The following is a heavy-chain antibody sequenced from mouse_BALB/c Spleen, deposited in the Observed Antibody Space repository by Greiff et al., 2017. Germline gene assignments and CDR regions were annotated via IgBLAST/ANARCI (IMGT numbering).Heavy chain of an antibody. V-gene: IGHV1-14*01. Sequence: VQLQQSGPELVKPGASVKMSCKASGYTFTSYVMHWVKQKPGQGLEWIGYINPYNGGTEYNEKFKGKATLTADKSSSTAYMELSSLTSEDSAVYYCARADNTDCMDYGGQGTPVTVSS. CDR1: GYTFTSYV. CDR2: INPYNGGT. J-gene: IGHJ4*01. D-gene: IGHD1-1*01. CDR3: ARADNTDCMDY.